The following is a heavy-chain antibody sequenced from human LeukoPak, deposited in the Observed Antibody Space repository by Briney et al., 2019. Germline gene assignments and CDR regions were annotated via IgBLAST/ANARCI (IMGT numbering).Heavy chain of an antibody. CDR1: GYTFTSYD. CDR3: ATGPISQQLRFLEWHHMDV. CDR2: MNPNSGNT. Sequence: GASVKVSCKASGYTFTSYDINWVRQATGQGLEWMGWMNPNSGNTGYAQKFQGRVTITRNTSISTAYMELSSLRSEDTAVYYCATGPISQQLRFLEWHHMDVWGKGTTVTVSS. D-gene: IGHD3-3*01. J-gene: IGHJ6*03. V-gene: IGHV1-8*01.